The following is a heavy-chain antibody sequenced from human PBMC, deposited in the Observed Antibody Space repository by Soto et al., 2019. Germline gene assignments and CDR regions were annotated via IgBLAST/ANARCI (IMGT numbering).Heavy chain of an antibody. Sequence: EVQLLESGGGLVQPGGSLRLSCAASEFTFSNYAMSWVRQAPGKGLEWVSAISYGGGTTYYADSVKGRFTISRDNSKNTLYLQMNSLRAEDTAVYYCAKNPGDYYDSTGYHFDYWGQGTLVTVSS. CDR2: ISYGGGTT. J-gene: IGHJ4*02. V-gene: IGHV3-23*01. D-gene: IGHD3-22*01. CDR3: AKNPGDYYDSTGYHFDY. CDR1: EFTFSNYA.